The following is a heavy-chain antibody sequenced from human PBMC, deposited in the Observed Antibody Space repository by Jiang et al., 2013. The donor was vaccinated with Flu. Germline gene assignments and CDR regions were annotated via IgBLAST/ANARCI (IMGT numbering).Heavy chain of an antibody. CDR1: GFTFPYYW. V-gene: IGHV3-7*03. CDR3: AISGYMYFYAMDV. CDR2: INQDGREK. Sequence: QLLESGGGLVQPGGSLRLSCAASGFTFPYYWMSWVRQAPGKGLEWVANINQDGREKFHVASVRGRFTMSRDNAKNSLYLQMDSLRVEDTAVYYCAISGYMYFYAMDVWGQGTTVTVS. D-gene: IGHD3-22*01. J-gene: IGHJ6*02.